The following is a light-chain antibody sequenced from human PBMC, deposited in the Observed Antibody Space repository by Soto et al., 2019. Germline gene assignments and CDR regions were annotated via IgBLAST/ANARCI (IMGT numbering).Light chain of an antibody. Sequence: EIVLTQSPGTLSLSPGERATLSCRASQSVTNFLAWYQQKPGQSPSLLIYNASHRATGIPARFSVSGSGTAFTLTISSLEPEDFAVYYCQQRYRWPETFGQGTKVEIK. CDR3: QQRYRWPET. CDR1: QSVTNF. CDR2: NAS. J-gene: IGKJ1*01. V-gene: IGKV3-11*01.